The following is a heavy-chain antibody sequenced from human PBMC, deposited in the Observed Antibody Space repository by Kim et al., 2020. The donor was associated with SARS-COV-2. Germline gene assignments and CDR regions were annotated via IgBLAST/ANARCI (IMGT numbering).Heavy chain of an antibody. D-gene: IGHD3-22*01. Sequence: SVKVSCKASGGTFSSYAISWVRQAPGQGLEWMGGIIPIFGTANYAQKFQGRVTITADESTSTAYMELSSLRSEDTAVYYCAREVYYYDSSGQGSPIDYWGQGTLVTVSS. CDR3: AREVYYYDSSGQGSPIDY. J-gene: IGHJ4*02. CDR1: GGTFSSYA. CDR2: IIPIFGTA. V-gene: IGHV1-69*13.